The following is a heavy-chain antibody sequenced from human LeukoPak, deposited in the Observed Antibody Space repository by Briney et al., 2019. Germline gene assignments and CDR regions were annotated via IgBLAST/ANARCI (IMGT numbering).Heavy chain of an antibody. CDR3: ARDNSVRDEAWWFNP. J-gene: IGHJ5*02. CDR1: GDSINSYY. D-gene: IGHD5-24*01. CDR2: IYFSGST. Sequence: SETLSLTCSVSGDSINSYYWTWIRQSAGKGLEWIGRIYFSGSTNYNPSLKSRVTMSVETSKNQFSLKLSSVTAADTAVYYCARDNSVRDEAWWFNPWGQGTLVTVSS. V-gene: IGHV4-4*07.